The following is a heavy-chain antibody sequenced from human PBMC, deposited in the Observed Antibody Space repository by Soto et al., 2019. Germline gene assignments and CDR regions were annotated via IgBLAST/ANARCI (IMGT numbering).Heavy chain of an antibody. V-gene: IGHV1-18*01. CDR2: ISDYNGNT. D-gene: IGHD3-9*01. J-gene: IGHJ6*02. Sequence: ASVKVSCKASGYTFTSYGISWVRQAPGQGLEWMGWISDYNGNTNYAQKLQGRVTMTTDTSTSTAYMELRSLRSDDTAVYYCARVGSVTIFHYGMDVWGQGTPITVPS. CDR3: ARVGSVTIFHYGMDV. CDR1: GYTFTSYG.